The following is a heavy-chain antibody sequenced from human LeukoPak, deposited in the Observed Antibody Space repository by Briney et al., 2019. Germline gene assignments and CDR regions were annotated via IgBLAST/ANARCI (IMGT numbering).Heavy chain of an antibody. CDR3: VIKQKTAYEI. D-gene: IGHD2-21*01. CDR2: INPNSGGT. J-gene: IGHJ3*02. Sequence: ASMKVSCHPFGYTFTGYYMHWVRQAPGQGLEWMGWINPNSGGTNYAQKFQGRVTMTRDTSISTAYMELSRLRSDDTAVYFFVIKQKTAYEIWGQGTMVTVSS. CDR1: GYTFTGYY. V-gene: IGHV1-2*02.